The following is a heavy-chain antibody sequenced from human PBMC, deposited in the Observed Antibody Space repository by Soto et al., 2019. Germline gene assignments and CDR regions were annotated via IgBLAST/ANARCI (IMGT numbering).Heavy chain of an antibody. J-gene: IGHJ4*01. CDR3: VRIQHCGNLVGGFDY. CDR1: GFTFSNYN. D-gene: IGHD2-15*01. V-gene: IGHV3-33*03. CDR2: IWYDGSNK. Sequence: GGSLRLSCAASGFTFSNYNMHWVRQAPGKGLEWLTVIWYDGSNKYYADSVKGRFAISRDNSKQTLNLQMNSLRAEDTAVYYCVRIQHCGNLVGGFDYCGQGALVTVS.